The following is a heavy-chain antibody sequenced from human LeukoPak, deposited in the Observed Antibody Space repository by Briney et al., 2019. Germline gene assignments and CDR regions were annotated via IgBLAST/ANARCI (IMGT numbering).Heavy chain of an antibody. CDR2: IKQDGSEK. CDR1: GFTFSSYW. J-gene: IGHJ4*02. CDR3: VRTGVLWWGRRVCYFDY. Sequence: GGSLRLSCAASGFTFSSYWMSWVRQAPGKGLEWVANIKQDGSEKYYVDSVKGRFTISRDNAKNSLYLQLNSLRAEDTAVYYCVRTGVLWWGRRVCYFDYWGQVTLVTVSS. D-gene: IGHD2-21*01. V-gene: IGHV3-7*01.